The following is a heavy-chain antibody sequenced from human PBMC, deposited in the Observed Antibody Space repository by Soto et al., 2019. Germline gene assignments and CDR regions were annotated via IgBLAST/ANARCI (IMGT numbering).Heavy chain of an antibody. CDR1: GDSVSSNSAA. CDR2: TYYRSKWYN. Sequence: SQTLSLTCAISGDSVSSNSAAWNWIRQSPSRGLEWLGRTYYRSKWYNDYAVSVKSRITINPDTSKNQFSLQLSSMTAADTAVYYCARGMTTVTTIDYWGQGTLVTVSS. D-gene: IGHD4-4*01. J-gene: IGHJ4*02. V-gene: IGHV6-1*01. CDR3: ARGMTTVTTIDY.